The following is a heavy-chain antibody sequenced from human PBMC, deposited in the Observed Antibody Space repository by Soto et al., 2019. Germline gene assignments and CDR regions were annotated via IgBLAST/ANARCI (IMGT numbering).Heavy chain of an antibody. CDR1: GYSFTGYY. Sequence: ASVKVSCKASGYSFTGYYLHWVRQAPGQGLEWMGWINPNNGVTKYGQKFQGRLTMTRDTSTSTAYMELSRLQSDDTAVYYCAKEVVFAAPPPNNWFDPWGQGVLVTVSS. D-gene: IGHD2-21*01. CDR2: INPNNGVT. CDR3: AKEVVFAAPPPNNWFDP. J-gene: IGHJ5*02. V-gene: IGHV1-2*02.